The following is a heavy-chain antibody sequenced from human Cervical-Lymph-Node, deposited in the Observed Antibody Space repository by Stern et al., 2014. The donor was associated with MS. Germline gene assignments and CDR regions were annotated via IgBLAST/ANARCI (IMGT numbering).Heavy chain of an antibody. J-gene: IGHJ3*02. CDR2: IYHSGST. Sequence: QVQLQESGPGLVKPSGTLSLTCAVSGGSISSSNWWSWVRQPPGKGLEWIGEIYHSGSTNYNPSLKSRVPISVDKSKNQFSLKLSSVTAADTAVYYCARDGSDTAMVTTDAFDIWGQGTMVTVSS. CDR3: ARDGSDTAMVTTDAFDI. CDR1: GGSISSSNW. D-gene: IGHD5-18*01. V-gene: IGHV4-4*02.